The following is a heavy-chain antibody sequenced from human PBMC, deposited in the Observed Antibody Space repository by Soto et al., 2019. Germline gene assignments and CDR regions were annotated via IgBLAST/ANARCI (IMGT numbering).Heavy chain of an antibody. J-gene: IGHJ6*04. CDR2: INHSGST. V-gene: IGHV4-34*01. CDR1: GGSFSGYY. Sequence: SETLSLTCAVYGGSFSGYYWSWIRQPPGKGLEWIGEINHSGSTSYNPSLKSRVTISVDTSKNQFSLKLSSVTAADTAVYYWARASSYSRAMEVWGKGTTVTVSS. CDR3: ARASSYSRAMEV. D-gene: IGHD6-13*01.